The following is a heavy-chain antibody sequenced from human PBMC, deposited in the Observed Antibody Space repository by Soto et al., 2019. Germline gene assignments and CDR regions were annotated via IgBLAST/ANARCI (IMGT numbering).Heavy chain of an antibody. CDR3: ARGPRIPALYYYYYKDV. Sequence: SETLSLTCAVYGGSFSGYYWSWIRQPPGKGLEWIGEINHSGSTNYNPSLKSRVTISVDTSKNQFSLKLSSVTAADTAVYYCARGPRIPALYYYYYKDVWGKGTTVTVSS. V-gene: IGHV4-34*01. CDR1: GGSFSGYY. CDR2: INHSGST. J-gene: IGHJ6*03. D-gene: IGHD6-13*01.